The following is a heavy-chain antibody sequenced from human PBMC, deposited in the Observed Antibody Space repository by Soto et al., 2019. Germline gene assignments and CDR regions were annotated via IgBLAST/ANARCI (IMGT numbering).Heavy chain of an antibody. D-gene: IGHD1-26*01. CDR2: INHSGSA. CDR1: GGSFSGYI. J-gene: IGHJ4*02. CDR3: ARGLISGSQYSGGWYYFDS. V-gene: IGHV4-34*01. Sequence: QVQLQQSGAGLLKPSETLSLTCDVYGGSFSGYIWTWIRQTPGKGLQWIGQINHSGSANYSPSLKSRVTISVHTSNSQSSLELSSVTAADTAVYYCARGLISGSQYSGGWYYFDSWGQGTQVTVSS.